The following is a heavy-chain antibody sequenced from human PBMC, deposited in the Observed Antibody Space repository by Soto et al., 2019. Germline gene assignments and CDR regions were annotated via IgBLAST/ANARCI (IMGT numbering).Heavy chain of an antibody. CDR2: IYYSGYT. J-gene: IGHJ3*02. Sequence: QVQLQESGPGLVKPSQTLSLTCTVSGGSISSGDYYWSWIRQRPGTGLEWIGYIYYSGYTSYNPSLKHQLTISVAPSMNYFFLRRISVPAAETAVYYCARVGPDLSGATVTTAGANAFDIWGQGTTVTVSS. V-gene: IGHV4-30-4*01. D-gene: IGHD4-17*01. CDR3: ARVGPDLSGATVTTAGANAFDI. CDR1: GGSISSGDYY.